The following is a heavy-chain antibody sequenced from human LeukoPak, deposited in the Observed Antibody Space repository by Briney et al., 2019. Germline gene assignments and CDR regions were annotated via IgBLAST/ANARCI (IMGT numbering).Heavy chain of an antibody. V-gene: IGHV4-34*01. CDR2: INHSGST. Sequence: SETLSLTCAVYGGSFSGYYWSRIRQPPGKGLEWIGEINHSGSTNYNPSLKSRVTISVDTSKNQFSLKLRSVAAADTAVYYCARVRSGARKSWFHSWGQGTLVTVSS. CDR1: GGSFSGYY. J-gene: IGHJ5*01. CDR3: ARVRSGARKSWFHS. D-gene: IGHD2-15*01.